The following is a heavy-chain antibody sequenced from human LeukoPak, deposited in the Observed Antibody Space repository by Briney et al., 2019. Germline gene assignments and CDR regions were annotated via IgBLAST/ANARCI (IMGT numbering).Heavy chain of an antibody. CDR3: ARTSGVSVAGSPYYFDF. CDR1: GYLFTNYG. CDR2: ISPYSGNT. J-gene: IGHJ4*02. Sequence: ASVKVSCKASGYLFTNYGITWLRQAPGQGLECMGWISPYSGNTDYAQKLQGRVTMTTDRSTTTAYMELRSLGFDDTAVYYCARTSGVSVAGSPYYFDFWGQGTLITVSS. D-gene: IGHD6-13*01. V-gene: IGHV1-18*01.